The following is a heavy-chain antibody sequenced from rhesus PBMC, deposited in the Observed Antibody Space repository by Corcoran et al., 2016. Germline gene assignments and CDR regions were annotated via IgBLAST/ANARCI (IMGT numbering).Heavy chain of an antibody. CDR3: ARGRSWGYSYDY. CDR1: GFSISTSGTG. D-gene: IGHD5-24*01. Sequence: QVTLKESGPALVKPKQTLTLTCTFSGFSISTSGTGGGWIRQPTGKALEWLASIYLNDSKYYSTSLKSRLTISKDTSKNQVVLTMTNMDPVDTATYYCARGRSWGYSYDYWGQGVLVTVSS. CDR2: IYLNDSK. V-gene: IGHV2-95*01. J-gene: IGHJ4*01.